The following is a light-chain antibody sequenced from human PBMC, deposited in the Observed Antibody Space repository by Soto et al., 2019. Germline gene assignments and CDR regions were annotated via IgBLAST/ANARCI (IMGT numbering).Light chain of an antibody. CDR3: FSYAGTYTLI. V-gene: IGLV2-11*01. J-gene: IGLJ2*01. Sequence: QSALTQPRSVSGSPGQSVTISCTGASGDVGSNNYVSWYQQHPGKAPKLMIYDVSKRPSGVPDRFSGSKSGNTASLTISGLQAEDEADYYCFSYAGTYTLIFGGGTKLTVL. CDR2: DVS. CDR1: SGDVGSNNY.